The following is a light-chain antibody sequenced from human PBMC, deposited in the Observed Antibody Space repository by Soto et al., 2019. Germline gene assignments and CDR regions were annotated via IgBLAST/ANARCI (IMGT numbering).Light chain of an antibody. CDR3: QHYGTSPTWT. CDR2: GAS. V-gene: IGKV3-20*01. J-gene: IGKJ1*01. CDR1: QSVSNSY. Sequence: DIVLTQSPGTLSLSPGERATLSCRASQSVSNSYLAWYQQKPGQAPRLLIYGASSRTTGIPDRFSGDGSGTHFTLTFSRLEPEEFVVYYCQHYGTSPTWTFGEGTKVEVK.